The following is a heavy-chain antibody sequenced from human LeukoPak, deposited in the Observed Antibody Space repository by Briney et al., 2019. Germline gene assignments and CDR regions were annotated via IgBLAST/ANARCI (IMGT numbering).Heavy chain of an antibody. CDR1: GYTFTSYG. Sequence: ASVKVSCKASGYTFTSYGISWVRQAPGQGLEWMGWISAYNGNTNYAQKLQGRVTMTTDTSTSTAYMELRSLRSDDTAVYYCAKDPYTMVRGRLPGNYYFDYWGQGALVTVSS. J-gene: IGHJ4*02. D-gene: IGHD3-10*01. CDR3: AKDPYTMVRGRLPGNYYFDY. CDR2: ISAYNGNT. V-gene: IGHV1-18*01.